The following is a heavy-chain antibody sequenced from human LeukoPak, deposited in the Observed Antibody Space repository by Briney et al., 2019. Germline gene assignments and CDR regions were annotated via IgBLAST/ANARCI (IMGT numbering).Heavy chain of an antibody. D-gene: IGHD7-27*01. V-gene: IGHV4-4*09. Sequence: SETLSLTCTVSGGSISSYYWSWIRQPPGKGLEWIGYIYTSGSTNYNPSLKSRVTISVDTSKNQFSLKLSSVTAAGTAVYYCASWGTGFDYWGQGTLVTVSS. CDR2: IYTSGST. CDR3: ASWGTGFDY. CDR1: GGSISSYY. J-gene: IGHJ4*02.